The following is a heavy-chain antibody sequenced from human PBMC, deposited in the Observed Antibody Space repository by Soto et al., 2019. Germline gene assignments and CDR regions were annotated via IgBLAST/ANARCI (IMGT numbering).Heavy chain of an antibody. V-gene: IGHV3-30-3*01. Sequence: GGSLRLSCAASGFTFSSYAMHWVRQAPGKGLEWVAVISYDGSNKYYADSVKGRFTISRDNSKNTLYLQMNSLRAEDTAVYYCARDLYQLLPRTFDYWGQGTLVTVSS. CDR3: ARDLYQLLPRTFDY. D-gene: IGHD2-2*01. CDR2: ISYDGSNK. CDR1: GFTFSSYA. J-gene: IGHJ4*02.